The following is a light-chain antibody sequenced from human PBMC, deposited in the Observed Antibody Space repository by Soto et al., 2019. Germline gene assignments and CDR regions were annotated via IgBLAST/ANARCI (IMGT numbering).Light chain of an antibody. CDR1: SSDVGGYNY. CDR3: ISYTISSTWV. Sequence: QSALTQPASVSGSPGQSITISCTGTSSDVGGYNYVSWYQQHPGKAPKLMIYEVSNRPSGISNRFSGSKSGNTSSLTISGLQAEDEADYYCISYTISSTWVFAGGTQLTVL. CDR2: EVS. J-gene: IGLJ3*02. V-gene: IGLV2-14*01.